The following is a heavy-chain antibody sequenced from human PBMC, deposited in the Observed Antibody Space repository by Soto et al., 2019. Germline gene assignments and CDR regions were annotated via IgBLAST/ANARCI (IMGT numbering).Heavy chain of an antibody. J-gene: IGHJ6*02. CDR2: INPNSGGT. Sequence: ASVKVSCKASGYTFTGYYMHWLRQAPGQGLEWMGWINPNSGGTNYAQKFQGRVTMTRDTSISTAYMELSRLRSDDTAVYYCARARRYYDILTGYVSYYYGMDVWGQGTTVTVSS. CDR3: ARARRYYDILTGYVSYYYGMDV. V-gene: IGHV1-2*02. D-gene: IGHD3-9*01. CDR1: GYTFTGYY.